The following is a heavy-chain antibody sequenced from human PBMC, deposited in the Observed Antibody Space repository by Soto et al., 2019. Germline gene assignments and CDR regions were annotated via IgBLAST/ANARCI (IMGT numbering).Heavy chain of an antibody. D-gene: IGHD1-20*01. Sequence: QVQLVQSGAEVKKPGASVKVSCTASGYTFATYAIHWVRQAPGEGLEWMGWINPATGNTEYSEKFQDRVTLTRDTSATTAYMELRGLRFEDTAVYYCARRYKSAGWLETLGQGDLVTVSS. CDR1: GYTFATYA. CDR2: INPATGNT. J-gene: IGHJ5*02. V-gene: IGHV1-3*01. CDR3: ARRYKSAGWLET.